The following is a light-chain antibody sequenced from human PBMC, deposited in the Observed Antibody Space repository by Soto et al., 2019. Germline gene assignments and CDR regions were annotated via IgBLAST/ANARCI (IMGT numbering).Light chain of an antibody. CDR3: QTWGTGIVV. CDR2: LNSDGSH. V-gene: IGLV4-69*01. CDR1: SGHSSYA. J-gene: IGLJ2*01. Sequence: QSVLTQSASAAASMGASVKLTCTLSSGHSSYAIAWHQQQPEKGPRYLMKLNSDGSHSKGDGIPDRFSGSSSGAERYLTISSLQSEDEADYYCQTWGTGIVVFGGGTQLTV.